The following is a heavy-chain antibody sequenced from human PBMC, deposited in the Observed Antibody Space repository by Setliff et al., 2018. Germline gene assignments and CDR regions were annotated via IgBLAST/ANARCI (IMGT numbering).Heavy chain of an antibody. CDR1: GGSISSSTYY. D-gene: IGHD6-6*01. V-gene: IGHV4-39*01. Sequence: SETLSLTCTVSGGSISSSTYYWGWIRQPPGKGLEWIGSIYYSGSTYYNSSLRSRVTISVDTSKNQFSLKLRSVTAADMALYYCARNPDFLQYSFDLWGRGTLVTVSS. CDR3: ARNPDFLQYSFDL. J-gene: IGHJ2*01. CDR2: IYYSGST.